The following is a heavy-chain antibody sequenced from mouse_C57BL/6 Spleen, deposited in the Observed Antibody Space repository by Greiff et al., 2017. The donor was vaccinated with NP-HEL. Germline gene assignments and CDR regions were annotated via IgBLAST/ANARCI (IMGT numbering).Heavy chain of an antibody. J-gene: IGHJ2*01. D-gene: IGHD2-4*01. CDR2: IYPGDGDT. Sequence: VQLQQSGPELVKPGASVKISCKASGYAFSSSWMNWVKQRPGKGLEWIGRIYPGDGDTNYNGKFKGKATLTADKSSSTAYMRLSSLTSEDSAVYFCARREGIYYDYDGGTFDYWGQGTTLTVSS. CDR1: GYAFSSSW. V-gene: IGHV1-82*01. CDR3: ARREGIYYDYDGGTFDY.